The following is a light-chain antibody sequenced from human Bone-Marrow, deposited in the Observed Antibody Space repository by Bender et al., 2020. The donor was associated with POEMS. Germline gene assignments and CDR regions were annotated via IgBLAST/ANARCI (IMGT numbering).Light chain of an antibody. Sequence: QRVVTQEPSFSVSPGGTVTLTCGLSSGSVSTDHYPSWHQQTPGQAPRTLIYRTNTRSSGVPDRFSGSILGNKAALTITGAQAEDESDYYCVLYIRHAIWAFGGGTKLTVL. CDR2: RTN. CDR3: VLYIRHAIWA. J-gene: IGLJ3*02. V-gene: IGLV8-61*01. CDR1: SGSVSTDHY.